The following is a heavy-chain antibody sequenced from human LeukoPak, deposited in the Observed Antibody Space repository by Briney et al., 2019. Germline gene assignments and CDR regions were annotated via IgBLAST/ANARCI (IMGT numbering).Heavy chain of an antibody. Sequence: GRSLRLSCAASGFTFSSYAMHWVRQAPGKGLEWVAVITYDGSNKYYADSVKGRLTISRDNSKNMLYLQMNSLRAEDTAVYYCARDRGYGDYVDGGTEGGAFDIWGQGTMVTVSS. CDR3: ARDRGYGDYVDGGTEGGAFDI. V-gene: IGHV3-30*04. CDR1: GFTFSSYA. D-gene: IGHD4-17*01. CDR2: ITYDGSNK. J-gene: IGHJ3*02.